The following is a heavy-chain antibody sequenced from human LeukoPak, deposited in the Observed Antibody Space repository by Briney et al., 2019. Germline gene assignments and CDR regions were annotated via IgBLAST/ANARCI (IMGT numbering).Heavy chain of an antibody. CDR2: ISGSGGST. CDR1: GFTFSSYA. J-gene: IGHJ5*02. V-gene: IGHV3-23*01. Sequence: GGSLRPSRAASGFTFSSYAMSWVRQAPGKGLEWVSAISGSGGSTYYADSVKGRFTISRDNSKNTLYLQMNSLRAEDTAVYYCAKTPDSRYCSSTSCYNWFDPWGQGTLVTVSS. CDR3: AKTPDSRYCSSTSCYNWFDP. D-gene: IGHD2-2*01.